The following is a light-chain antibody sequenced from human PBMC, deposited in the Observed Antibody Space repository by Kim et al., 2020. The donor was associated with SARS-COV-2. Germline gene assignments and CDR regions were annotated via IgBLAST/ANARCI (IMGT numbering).Light chain of an antibody. V-gene: IGLV4-69*01. Sequence: LGALVKLTCTLSSGHSSYAIAWHQQQPEKGPRYLMKLNSDGSHSKGDGIPDRFSGSSSGAERYLTISSLQSEDEADYYCQTWGTVVFGGGTQLTVL. CDR2: LNSDGSH. CDR1: SGHSSYA. CDR3: QTWGTVV. J-gene: IGLJ2*01.